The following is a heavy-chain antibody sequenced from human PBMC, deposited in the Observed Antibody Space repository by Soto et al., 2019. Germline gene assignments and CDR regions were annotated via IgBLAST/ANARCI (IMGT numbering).Heavy chain of an antibody. J-gene: IGHJ5*02. CDR3: AKMSGRVAVAARGFDP. Sequence: GGSLRLSCAGTGFTFSSYAMSWVRQAPGKGLEGVSVISGSGGSTYYADSVKGRFTISRDNSKNTLYLQMNSLRAEDTAVYYCAKMSGRVAVAARGFDPWGQGTLVTVSS. V-gene: IGHV3-23*01. CDR2: ISGSGGST. D-gene: IGHD6-19*01. CDR1: GFTFSSYA.